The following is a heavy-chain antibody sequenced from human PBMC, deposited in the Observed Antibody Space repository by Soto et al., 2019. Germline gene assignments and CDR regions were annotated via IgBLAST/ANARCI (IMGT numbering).Heavy chain of an antibody. D-gene: IGHD4-17*01. J-gene: IGHJ5*02. CDR3: ARDQGGYGDYVPFDP. CDR1: GGTCSSYT. CDR2: IMPILGIA. V-gene: IGHV1-69*08. Sequence: QAQLVQSGAEVKKPGSSVKVTCKASGGTCSSYTISWVRQAPGQGLEWMGRIMPILGIANYAQKFQGRVTITADKSTNTAYMELSSLRSEDTAVYYCARDQGGYGDYVPFDPWGQGTLVTVSS.